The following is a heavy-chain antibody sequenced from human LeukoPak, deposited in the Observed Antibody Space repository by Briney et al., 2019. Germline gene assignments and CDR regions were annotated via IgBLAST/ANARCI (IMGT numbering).Heavy chain of an antibody. Sequence: PSETLSLTCTVSGGSISSYYWSWIRQPAGKGLEWIGRIYTSGSTNYNPSLKSRVTMSVDTSKNQFSLNLSSVTAADTAVYYCARDRRDFWSGYYDSWGQGTLVTVSS. D-gene: IGHD3-3*01. CDR2: IYTSGST. CDR3: ARDRRDFWSGYYDS. V-gene: IGHV4-4*07. CDR1: GGSISSYY. J-gene: IGHJ5*01.